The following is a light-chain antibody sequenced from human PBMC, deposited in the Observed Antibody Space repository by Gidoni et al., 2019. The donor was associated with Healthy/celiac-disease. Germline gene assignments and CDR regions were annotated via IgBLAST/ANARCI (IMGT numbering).Light chain of an antibody. J-gene: IGKJ1*01. CDR2: LGP. V-gene: IGKV2-28*01. CDR3: MQALQTPRT. Sequence: DIVLTQSPLSLPVTPGEPASISCRSSLSLLPSNGYNYLDWYLQKPGQSPQLLNYLGPNRASGVPSRFSGRGSGTYFTMKSSRVEAEDVGVYYCMQALQTPRTFGQGTKVEIK. CDR1: LSLLPSNGYNY.